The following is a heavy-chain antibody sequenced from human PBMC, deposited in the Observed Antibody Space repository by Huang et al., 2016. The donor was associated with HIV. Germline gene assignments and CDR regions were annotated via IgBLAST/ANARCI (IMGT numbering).Heavy chain of an antibody. D-gene: IGHD2-2*03. CDR2: VYFLGNT. V-gene: IGHV4-39*02. CDR3: AREVRSVDTDRPDGYYYRGLDV. Sequence: QLRESGPGLVTPSETLSLTCSASGTSMTSSTFYWGWFRQPPGRGLEWIGSVYFLGNTYDNPALKGRGTISIDTANKQYSMRLTSVTAADTAVYFCAREVRSVDTDRPDGYYYRGLDVWGQGTTVIVSS. CDR1: GTSMTSSTFY. J-gene: IGHJ6*02.